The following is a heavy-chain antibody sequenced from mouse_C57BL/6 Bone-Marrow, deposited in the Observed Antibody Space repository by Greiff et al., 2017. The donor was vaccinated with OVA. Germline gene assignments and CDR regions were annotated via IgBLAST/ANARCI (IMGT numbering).Heavy chain of an antibody. CDR1: GFTFSDYY. V-gene: IGHV5-12*01. CDR2: ISNGGGST. J-gene: IGHJ3*01. Sequence: EVQLVESGGGLVQPGGSLKLSCAASGFTFSDYYMYWVRQTPEKRLEWVAYISNGGGSTYYPDTVKGRFTISRDNAKNTLYLQMSRLKSEDTAMYYCARMEAQATRAWFAYWGQGTLVTVSA. CDR3: ARMEAQATRAWFAY. D-gene: IGHD3-2*02.